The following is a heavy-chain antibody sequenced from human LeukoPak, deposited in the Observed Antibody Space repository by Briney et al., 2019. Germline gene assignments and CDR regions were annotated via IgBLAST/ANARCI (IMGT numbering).Heavy chain of an antibody. CDR2: INHSGST. D-gene: IGHD3-22*01. CDR3: ARRSMIVVEDAFDI. V-gene: IGHV4-34*01. Sequence: PSETLSLTCAVYGGSFSGYYWSWIRQPPGKGLEWIGEINHSGSTNYNPSLKSRVTISVDTSKNQFSLKLSSVTAADTAVYYCARRSMIVVEDAFDIWGQGTMVTVSS. J-gene: IGHJ3*02. CDR1: GGSFSGYY.